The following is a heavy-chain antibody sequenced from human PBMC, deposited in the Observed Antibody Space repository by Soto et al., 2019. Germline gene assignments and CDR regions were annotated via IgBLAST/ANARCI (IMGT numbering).Heavy chain of an antibody. CDR3: ARGGDGYNPGLYYFDY. Sequence: PSETLSLTCTVSGGSISSCYWSWIRQPPGKGLEWIGYIYYSGSTNYNPSLKSRVTISVDTSKNQFSLKLSSVTAADTAVYYCARGGDGYNPGLYYFDYWGQGTLVTVSS. CDR1: GGSISSCY. V-gene: IGHV4-59*01. CDR2: IYYSGST. D-gene: IGHD5-12*01. J-gene: IGHJ4*02.